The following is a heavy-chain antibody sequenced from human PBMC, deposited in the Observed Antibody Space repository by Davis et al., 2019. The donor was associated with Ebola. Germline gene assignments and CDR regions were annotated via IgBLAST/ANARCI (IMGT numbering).Heavy chain of an antibody. CDR3: ARRVATSFWYFDL. CDR1: GYSFTSYW. D-gene: IGHD5-12*01. V-gene: IGHV5-51*01. Sequence: PGGSLRLSCKGSGYSFTSYWIGWVRQMPGKGLEWMGIIYPGDSDTRYSPSFQGQVTISADKSISTAYLQWSSLKASDTAMYYCARRVATSFWYFDLWGRGTLVTVSS. CDR2: IYPGDSDT. J-gene: IGHJ2*01.